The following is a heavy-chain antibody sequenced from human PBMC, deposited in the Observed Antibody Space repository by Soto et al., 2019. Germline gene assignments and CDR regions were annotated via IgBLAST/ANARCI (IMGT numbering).Heavy chain of an antibody. V-gene: IGHV3-30*18. CDR2: ISYDGSNK. CDR3: AKGRAPLGILSV. D-gene: IGHD3-16*01. CDR1: GFTFSSYG. J-gene: IGHJ6*02. Sequence: QVQLVESGGGVVQPGRSLRLSCAASGFTFSSYGMHWVRQAPGKGLEWVAVISYDGSNKYYADSVKGRFTISRDNSKNTLYLQMNSLRAEDTAVYYCAKGRAPLGILSVWGQGTTVTVAS.